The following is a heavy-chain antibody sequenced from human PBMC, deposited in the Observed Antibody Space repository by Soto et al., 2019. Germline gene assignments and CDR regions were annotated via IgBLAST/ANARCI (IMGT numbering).Heavy chain of an antibody. V-gene: IGHV3-11*01. CDR3: ARQGAGKQSIAARRGLDP. CDR1: GFTFSDYY. J-gene: IGHJ5*02. D-gene: IGHD6-6*01. Sequence: PGGSLRLSCAASGFTFSDYYMSWIRQAPGKGLEWVSYISSSGSTIYYADSVKGRFTISRDNAKNSLYLQMNSLRAEDTAVYYCARQGAGKQSIAARRGLDPWGQGTLVTVYS. CDR2: ISSSGSTI.